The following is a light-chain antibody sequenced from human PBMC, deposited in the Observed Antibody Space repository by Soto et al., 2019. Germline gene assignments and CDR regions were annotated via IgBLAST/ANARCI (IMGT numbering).Light chain of an antibody. V-gene: IGKV3D-15*01. Sequence: EIAMTQSPVTLSASPGERVTLSCRASQSVNINLAGYQQRPGQAPRVLIYGASNRASGITDRFSGSGSGTDFNITISSLEPDDFALYYCQQYKDWSPLTFGGGTRVEIK. CDR2: GAS. CDR3: QQYKDWSPLT. J-gene: IGKJ4*01. CDR1: QSVNIN.